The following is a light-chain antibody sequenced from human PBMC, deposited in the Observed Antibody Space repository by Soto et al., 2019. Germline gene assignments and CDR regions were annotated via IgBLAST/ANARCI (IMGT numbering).Light chain of an antibody. Sequence: QSVLTQPPSVSGAPGQRVTISCTGSSSNIGTGYDVHWYQQLPGTAPKLLIYGNNNRPSGVPDRFSGSKSGTSASLAITGLQAEDDSCQSYDRSLSDYVFGTGTKLTVL. CDR2: GNN. J-gene: IGLJ1*01. CDR3: QSYDRSLSDYV. CDR1: SSNIGTGYD. V-gene: IGLV1-40*01.